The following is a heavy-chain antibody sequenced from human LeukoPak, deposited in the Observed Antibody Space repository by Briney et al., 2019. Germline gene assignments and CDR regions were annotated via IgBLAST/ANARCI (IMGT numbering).Heavy chain of an antibody. CDR3: ARLVGYYDSSDYYYFDY. D-gene: IGHD3-22*01. CDR2: IYYSGST. J-gene: IGHJ4*02. CDR1: GGSISSSSYY. Sequence: PSETLSLTCTVSGGSISSSSYYWGWIRQPPGKGLEWIGSIYYSGSTYYNPSLKSRVTISVDTSKNQFSLKLSSVTAADTAVYYCARLVGYYDSSDYYYFDYWGQGTLVTVSS. V-gene: IGHV4-39*01.